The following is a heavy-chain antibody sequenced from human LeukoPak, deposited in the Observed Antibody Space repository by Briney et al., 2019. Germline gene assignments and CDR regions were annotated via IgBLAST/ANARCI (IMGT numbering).Heavy chain of an antibody. V-gene: IGHV4-34*01. CDR2: INHSGST. CDR1: GGSFSGYY. J-gene: IGHJ4*02. D-gene: IGHD4-23*01. Sequence: SETLSLTCAVYGGSFSGYYWSWIRQPPGTGLEWIGEINHSGSTNYNPSLKSRVTISVDTSKNQFSLKLSSVTAADTAVYYCARGVVVTRGFDYWGQGTLVTVSS. CDR3: ARGVVVTRGFDY.